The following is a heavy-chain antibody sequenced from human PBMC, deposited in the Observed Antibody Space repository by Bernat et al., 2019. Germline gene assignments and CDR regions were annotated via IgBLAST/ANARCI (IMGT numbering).Heavy chain of an antibody. J-gene: IGHJ6*03. CDR1: GFTFSSYD. V-gene: IGHV3-13*01. Sequence: EVQLVESGGGLVQPGGSLRLSCAASGFTFSSYDMHWVRQATGKGLEWVSAIGTAGDTYYPGSVKGRFTISREKAKNSLYLQMNSLRAGDTAVYYCARDGARSSSGPKYYYYMDVWGKGTTVTVSS. D-gene: IGHD6-6*01. CDR3: ARDGARSSSGPKYYYYMDV. CDR2: IGTAGDT.